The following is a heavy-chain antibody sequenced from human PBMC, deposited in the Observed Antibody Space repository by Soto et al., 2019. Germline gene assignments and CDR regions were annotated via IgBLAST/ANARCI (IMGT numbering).Heavy chain of an antibody. CDR2: TYYRSKWYN. CDR3: ARVILAGSDWFGIPDS. J-gene: IGHJ4*02. Sequence: SQTLSLTCAISGDSVSSNSAAWNWIRQSPSRGLEWLGRTYYRSKWYNDYAVSVKSRITVNPDTSKNQFSLQLNSVTPEDSAVYFCARVILAGSDWFGIPDSRAQRTPVTVSS. CDR1: GDSVSSNSAA. V-gene: IGHV6-1*01. D-gene: IGHD6-19*01.